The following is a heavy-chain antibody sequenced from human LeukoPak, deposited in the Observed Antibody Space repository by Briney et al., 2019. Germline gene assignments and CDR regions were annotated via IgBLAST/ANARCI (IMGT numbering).Heavy chain of an antibody. Sequence: GGSLRLSCAASGFTFNNYGMHWVRQAPGKGLEWVAVISYDGSNKYYSDSVEGQFTISRDNSKNTLYLQMNSLRAEDTAVYYCAKDFGQQLSLLDYWGQGTLVTVSS. CDR2: ISYDGSNK. CDR1: GFTFNNYG. V-gene: IGHV3-30*18. D-gene: IGHD6-13*01. CDR3: AKDFGQQLSLLDY. J-gene: IGHJ4*02.